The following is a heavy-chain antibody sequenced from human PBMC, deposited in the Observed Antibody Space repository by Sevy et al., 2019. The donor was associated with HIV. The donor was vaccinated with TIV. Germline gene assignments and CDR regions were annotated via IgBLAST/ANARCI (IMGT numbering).Heavy chain of an antibody. V-gene: IGHV3-9*01. J-gene: IGHJ4*02. CDR1: GFKFDDYA. CDR2: ITWDGGRT. Sequence: GGSLRLSCTASGFKFDDYAMHWVRQPPGKGLEWVSGITWDGGRTGSADSVKGRFIISRDNTKSSLYLQMNSLRAEDTALYYCAKDLRRGDILTGYLNYWGQRILVTVSS. D-gene: IGHD3-9*01. CDR3: AKDLRRGDILTGYLNY.